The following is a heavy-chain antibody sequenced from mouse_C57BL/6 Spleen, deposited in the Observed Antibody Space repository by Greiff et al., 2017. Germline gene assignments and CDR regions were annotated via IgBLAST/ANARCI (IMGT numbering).Heavy chain of an antibody. CDR3: SRRNDYDAWFAY. V-gene: IGHV1-47*01. CDR1: GYTFTTYP. D-gene: IGHD2-4*01. CDR2: FHPYNDAT. J-gene: IGHJ3*01. Sequence: QVQLQQSGAELVKPGASVTMSCKASGYTFTTYPIEWMKQTHGKSLEWIGNFHPYNDATKYNDKFKGKAILTVEKSSSTVYLELSRLTSDDSSVYYCSRRNDYDAWFAYWGQGTLVTVSA.